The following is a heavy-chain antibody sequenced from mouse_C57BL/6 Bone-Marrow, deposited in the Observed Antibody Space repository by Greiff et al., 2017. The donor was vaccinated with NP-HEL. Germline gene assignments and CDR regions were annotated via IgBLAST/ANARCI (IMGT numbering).Heavy chain of an antibody. J-gene: IGHJ2*01. CDR2: IDPSDSYT. V-gene: IGHV1-50*01. CDR3: ARKGYDYDP. D-gene: IGHD2-4*01. Sequence: VQLQQPGAELVKPGASVKLSCKASGYTFTSYWMQWVKQRPGQGLEWIGEIDPSDSYTNYNQKFKGKATLTVDTSSSTAYMQLSSLTSEDSAVYYCARKGYDYDPWGQGTTLTVSS. CDR1: GYTFTSYW.